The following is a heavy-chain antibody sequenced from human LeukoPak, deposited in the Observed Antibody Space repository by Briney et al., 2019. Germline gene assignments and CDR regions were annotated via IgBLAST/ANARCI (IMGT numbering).Heavy chain of an antibody. Sequence: GGSLRLSCAASGFTFNNTWMNWVRQAPGKGLEWVSYISTGSSTIYYADSVKGRFTISRDNVKNSLYLQMNSLRAEDTAVYYCARDCGGDCYARGTFDIWGQGATVTVSS. CDR3: ARDCGGDCYARGTFDI. CDR1: GFTFNNTW. V-gene: IGHV3-48*01. J-gene: IGHJ3*02. D-gene: IGHD2-21*01. CDR2: ISTGSSTI.